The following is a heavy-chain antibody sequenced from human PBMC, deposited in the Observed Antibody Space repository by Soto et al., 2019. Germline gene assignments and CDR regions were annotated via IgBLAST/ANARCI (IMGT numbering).Heavy chain of an antibody. CDR3: ARVGILTGYLYYFDY. J-gene: IGHJ4*02. Sequence: SETLSLPCTVSGGSISSYYWGWIRQHPGKRLERIGYIYYSGSTNYNPSLKSGVTISGDTSKNQYSLKLSSVTAADTSVYYCARVGILTGYLYYFDYWGQGTLVTVSS. CDR1: GGSISSYY. V-gene: IGHV4-59*01. CDR2: IYYSGST. D-gene: IGHD3-9*01.